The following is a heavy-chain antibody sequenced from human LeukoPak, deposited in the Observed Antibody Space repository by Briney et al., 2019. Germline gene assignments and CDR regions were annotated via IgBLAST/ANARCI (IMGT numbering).Heavy chain of an antibody. J-gene: IGHJ3*02. CDR1: GYSISSSNW. CDR2: IYYSGRT. CDR3: ARSRFDAFDI. Sequence: SETLSLTFAVSGYSISSSNWWGWIRQPPGKGLEWIGYIYYSGRTNYNPSLKSRVTMSVDTSKNQFSLKLSSVTALDTAVYYCARSRFDAFDIWGQGTMVTVSS. V-gene: IGHV4-28*06. D-gene: IGHD3-10*01.